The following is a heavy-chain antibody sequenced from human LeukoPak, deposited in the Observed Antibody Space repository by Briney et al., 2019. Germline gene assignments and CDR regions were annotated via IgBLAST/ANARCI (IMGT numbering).Heavy chain of an antibody. J-gene: IGHJ5*02. D-gene: IGHD2-2*01. Sequence: GGSLRLSCAASGFTFSSYAMSWVRQAPGKGLEWVSAISGSGGSTYYADSVKGRFTISRDNSKNTLYLQMNSLRAEDTAVHYCAKDRIVVVPAPNWFDPWGQGNLVTVSS. CDR3: AKDRIVVVPAPNWFDP. V-gene: IGHV3-23*01. CDR1: GFTFSSYA. CDR2: ISGSGGST.